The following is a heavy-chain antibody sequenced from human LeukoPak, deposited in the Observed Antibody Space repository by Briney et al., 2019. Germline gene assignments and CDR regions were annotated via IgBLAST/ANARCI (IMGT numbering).Heavy chain of an antibody. V-gene: IGHV3-30*03. CDR1: GFTFSSYG. CDR2: ISYDGSNK. D-gene: IGHD3-22*01. Sequence: GESLRLSCAASGFTFSSYGMHWVRQAPGKGLESVAVISYDGSNKYYADSVKGRFTISRDNSKNTLYLQMNSLRAEDTAVYYCARDWYYYDSSGYYPDYYYYYMDVWGKGTTVTVSS. CDR3: ARDWYYYDSSGYYPDYYYYYMDV. J-gene: IGHJ6*03.